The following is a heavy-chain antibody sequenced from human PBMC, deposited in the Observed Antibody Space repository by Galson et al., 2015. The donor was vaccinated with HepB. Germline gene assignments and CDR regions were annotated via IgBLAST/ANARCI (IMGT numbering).Heavy chain of an antibody. Sequence: SLRLSCAASGFTFSDYGVHWVRQAPGKGLEWVALISYDGNTKYYADSVKGRFTISRDNSKNTLYLQMSSLRAEDTAVYYCAQDYYDTSGLSDYWGQGTLVTVSS. CDR2: ISYDGNTK. V-gene: IGHV3-30*18. CDR3: AQDYYDTSGLSDY. CDR1: GFTFSDYG. D-gene: IGHD3-22*01. J-gene: IGHJ4*02.